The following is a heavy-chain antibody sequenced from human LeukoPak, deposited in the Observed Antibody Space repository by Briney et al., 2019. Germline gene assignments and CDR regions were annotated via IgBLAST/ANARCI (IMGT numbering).Heavy chain of an antibody. Sequence: QTSQTLSLTCAVSGGSISSGGYSWSWIRQPPEKGLEWIGYIYHSGSTYYNPSLKSRVTISVDRSKNQFSLKLSSVTAADTAVYYCARARMGDFDYWGQGTLVTVSS. J-gene: IGHJ4*02. CDR1: GGSISSGGYS. CDR3: ARARMGDFDY. V-gene: IGHV4-30-2*01. D-gene: IGHD1-26*01. CDR2: IYHSGST.